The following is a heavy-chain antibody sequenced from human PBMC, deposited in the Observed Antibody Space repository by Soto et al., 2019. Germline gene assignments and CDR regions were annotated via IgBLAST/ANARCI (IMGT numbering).Heavy chain of an antibody. CDR1: GYSVSSNISA. V-gene: IGHV6-1*01. Sequence: SQTLSLTCAISGYSVSSNISAWNCIRQSPSRGLEWMRRTYYRSKWYNYYALSVKSRITINPDTSKNQFSLQLNSVTPEDTAVYYCARALTSGGSGYYYGVVGNNWFDPWGQGTMVTVSS. CDR2: TYYRSKWYN. J-gene: IGHJ5*02. CDR3: ARALTSGGSGYYYGVVGNNWFDP. D-gene: IGHD3-22*01.